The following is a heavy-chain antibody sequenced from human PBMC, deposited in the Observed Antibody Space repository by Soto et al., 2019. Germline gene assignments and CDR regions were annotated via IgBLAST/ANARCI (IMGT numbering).Heavy chain of an antibody. V-gene: IGHV1-18*01. Sequence: QVQLVQSGAEVKKPGTSVKVSCTASGYTFSSHGISWVRQAPGQGLQWIGWVSGDNGNTNYAQSLQGRVTMTTDTATNTDHMELRRLRPDATAVYYCARDLGYCRSGPRQREWFDPWGQGTLVIVSS. J-gene: IGHJ5*02. CDR1: GYTFSSHG. CDR2: VSGDNGNT. D-gene: IGHD2-2*01. CDR3: ARDLGYCRSGPRQREWFDP.